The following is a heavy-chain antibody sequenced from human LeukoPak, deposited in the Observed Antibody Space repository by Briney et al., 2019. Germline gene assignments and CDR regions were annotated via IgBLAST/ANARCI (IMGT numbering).Heavy chain of an antibody. V-gene: IGHV4-59*12. CDR2: IYYSGNT. Sequence: SETLSLTCSVSGGSLSPYYWSWIRQSPGRGLEWIGYIYYSGNTDYNPSLKSRVTISVDTSKNQFSLNLTSVTAADTAVYYCARGGGADSWGQGTLVTVSS. D-gene: IGHD2-15*01. CDR1: GGSLSPYY. CDR3: ARGGGADS. J-gene: IGHJ4*02.